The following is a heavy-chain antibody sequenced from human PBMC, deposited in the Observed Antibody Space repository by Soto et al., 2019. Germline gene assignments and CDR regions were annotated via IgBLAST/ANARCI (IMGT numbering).Heavy chain of an antibody. CDR1: GFTVSSNY. V-gene: IGHV3-53*01. Sequence: GGSLRLSCAASGFTVSSNYMSWVRQAPGKGLEWVSVIYSGGSTYYADSVKGRFTISRDSSKNTLYLQMNSLRAEDTAVYYCARDYTDGVPAAKYYYYYGMDVWGQGTTVTVSS. J-gene: IGHJ6*02. D-gene: IGHD2-2*01. CDR2: IYSGGST. CDR3: ARDYTDGVPAAKYYYYYGMDV.